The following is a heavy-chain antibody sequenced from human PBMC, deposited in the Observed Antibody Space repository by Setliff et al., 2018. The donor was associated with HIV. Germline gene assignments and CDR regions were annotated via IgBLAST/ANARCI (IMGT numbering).Heavy chain of an antibody. D-gene: IGHD2-2*01. J-gene: IGHJ5*02. V-gene: IGHV1-18*01. CDR2: VSPYNGHT. Sequence: SVKVSCKASGYTFTNFGVGWVRQAPGQGLEWMGWVSPYNGHTKYAQRFQGRVTMSTDTSTSTIYMELTSLRSDDAAVYYCARWSCGRATCYDSPYNWFEPWGQGTLVTVSS. CDR3: ARWSCGRATCYDSPYNWFEP. CDR1: GYTFTNFG.